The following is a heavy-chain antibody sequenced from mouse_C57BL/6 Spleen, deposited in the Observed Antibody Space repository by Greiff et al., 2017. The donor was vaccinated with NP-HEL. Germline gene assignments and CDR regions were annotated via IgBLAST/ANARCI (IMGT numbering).Heavy chain of an antibody. CDR2: IDPETGGT. J-gene: IGHJ2*01. CDR3: TRGGFITTVGAPFDY. Sequence: QVQLQQSGAELVRPGASVTLSCKASGYTFTDYEMHWVKQTPVHGLEWIGAIDPETGGTAYNQKFKGKAILTADKSSSTAYMELRSLTSEDSAVYYGTRGGFITTVGAPFDYWGQGTTLTVSS. V-gene: IGHV1-15*01. CDR1: GYTFTDYE. D-gene: IGHD1-1*01.